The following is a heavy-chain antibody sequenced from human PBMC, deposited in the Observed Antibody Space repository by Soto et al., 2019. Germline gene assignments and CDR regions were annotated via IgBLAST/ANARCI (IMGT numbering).Heavy chain of an antibody. CDR1: GGNIGSSSYY. CDR3: ASIAAPGTTHFDF. D-gene: IGHD6-13*01. Sequence: SEPLSLTCTVSGGNIGSSSYYWGWIRPSPGKGLEWIGNIYYSGNTFYNPSLQSRVAISVDTSKYQFYLHLSSVTAADTAIFYCASIAAPGTTHFDFWGQGTLVTVSS. V-gene: IGHV4-39*01. CDR2: IYYSGNT. J-gene: IGHJ4*02.